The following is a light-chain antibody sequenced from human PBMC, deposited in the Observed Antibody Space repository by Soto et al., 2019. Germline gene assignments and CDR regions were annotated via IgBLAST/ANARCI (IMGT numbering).Light chain of an antibody. V-gene: IGKV1-6*01. CDR2: AAS. Sequence: AIQMTQSPSSLSASVGDRVTITCRAIQDIRSDLGWYQQKPGGAPKLLIYAASNLHSGVPSRFSGSGSGTDFTLSISSLQPEDFATYYCLQDYSYPYTFGQGTKLEIK. CDR3: LQDYSYPYT. J-gene: IGKJ2*01. CDR1: QDIRSD.